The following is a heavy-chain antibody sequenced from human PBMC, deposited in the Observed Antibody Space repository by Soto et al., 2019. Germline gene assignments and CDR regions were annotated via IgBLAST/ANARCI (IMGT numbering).Heavy chain of an antibody. Sequence: SVKVSCKASGGTFSSYAISWVRQAPGQGLEWMGGIIPIFGTANYAQKFQGRVTITADESTSTAYMELSSLRSEDTAVYYCARGEIAAAGSLTTYFDYWGQGTLVTVSS. CDR2: IIPIFGTA. J-gene: IGHJ4*02. CDR3: ARGEIAAAGSLTTYFDY. V-gene: IGHV1-69*13. CDR1: GGTFSSYA. D-gene: IGHD6-13*01.